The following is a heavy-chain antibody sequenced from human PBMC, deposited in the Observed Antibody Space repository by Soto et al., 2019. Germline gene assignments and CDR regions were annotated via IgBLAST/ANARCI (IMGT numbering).Heavy chain of an antibody. CDR2: ISGDAHDT. Sequence: EVHLLESAGGLVQPGGSLRISCEASGFVFSDYAMSWVRQAPGKGLEWLSAISGDAHDTYYAASVKGRFTISRDNSKNTLYLQMDSLRVEDTARYYCVKDAPHPVSDWGRGTLVTVSS. CDR3: VKDAPHPVSD. CDR1: GFVFSDYA. J-gene: IGHJ4*02. V-gene: IGHV3-23*01. D-gene: IGHD3-10*01.